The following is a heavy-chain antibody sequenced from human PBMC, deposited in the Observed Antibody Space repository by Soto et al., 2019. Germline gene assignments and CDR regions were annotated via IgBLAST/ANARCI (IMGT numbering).Heavy chain of an antibody. V-gene: IGHV3-15*01. CDR3: TTDLIAAAGGILPYYGMDV. D-gene: IGHD6-13*01. Sequence: PGGSLRLSCAASGFTFSNAWMSWVRQAPGKGLEWVGRIKSKTDGGTTDYAAPVKGRFTISRDDSKNTLYLQMNSLKTEDTAVYYCTTDLIAAAGGILPYYGMDVWGQGTTVTVSS. CDR2: IKSKTDGGTT. CDR1: GFTFSNAW. J-gene: IGHJ6*02.